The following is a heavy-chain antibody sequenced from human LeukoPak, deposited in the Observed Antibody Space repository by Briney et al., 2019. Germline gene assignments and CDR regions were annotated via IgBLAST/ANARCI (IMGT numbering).Heavy chain of an antibody. V-gene: IGHV3-7*01. CDR1: GFTFSSYW. CDR2: IKQDGSEK. Sequence: GGSLRLSCIASGFTFSSYWMSWVRQAPGKGLEWVANIKQDGSEKYYVDSVKGRFTITRHNAKNSLYPQMNSLRAEDTALYYCARVFSGWYGNYMDVWGKGTTVTVSS. D-gene: IGHD6-19*01. CDR3: ARVFSGWYGNYMDV. J-gene: IGHJ6*03.